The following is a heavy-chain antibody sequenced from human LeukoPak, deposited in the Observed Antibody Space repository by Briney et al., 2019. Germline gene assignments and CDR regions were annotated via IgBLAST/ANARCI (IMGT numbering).Heavy chain of an antibody. CDR2: FSGGDGTA. V-gene: IGHV3-23*01. CDR3: ARDPGGYYFDY. J-gene: IGHJ4*02. CDR1: GFTFISYA. D-gene: IGHD1-14*01. Sequence: GGSLRLSCAASGFTFISYAMSWVRQAPGKGLEWVAGFSGGDGTASYADSVKGRFTISRDNSKNTLYLQMNSLRAEDTAVYYCARDPGGYYFDYWGQGTLVTVSS.